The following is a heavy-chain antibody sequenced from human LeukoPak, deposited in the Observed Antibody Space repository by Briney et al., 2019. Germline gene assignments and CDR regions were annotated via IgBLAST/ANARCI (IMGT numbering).Heavy chain of an antibody. D-gene: IGHD6-19*01. CDR3: AKSRAVDGRYYYYGMDV. J-gene: IGHJ6*02. CDR2: ISGSGGST. Sequence: PGGSLRLFCAASGLTFCSYGTWWVDQALGLEVDWVSAISGSGGSTYYADSVMGRITIARDNSKNTMYLQMNRLRAEDTAVYYCAKSRAVDGRYYYYGMDVWGQGTTVTVSS. CDR1: GLTFCSYG. V-gene: IGHV3-23*01.